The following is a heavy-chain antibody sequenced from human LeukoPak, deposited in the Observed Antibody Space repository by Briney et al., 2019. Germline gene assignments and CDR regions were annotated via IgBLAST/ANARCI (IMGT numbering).Heavy chain of an antibody. CDR1: GGSISSSSYY. V-gene: IGHV4-39*07. J-gene: IGHJ4*02. CDR3: ARNSHYYDSSGFNY. CDR2: INHSGST. D-gene: IGHD3-22*01. Sequence: SETLSLTCTVSGGSISSSSYYWSWIRQPPGKGLEWIGEINHSGSTNYNPSLKSRVTISVDTSKNQFSPKLSSVTAADTAVYYCARNSHYYDSSGFNYWGQGTLVTVSS.